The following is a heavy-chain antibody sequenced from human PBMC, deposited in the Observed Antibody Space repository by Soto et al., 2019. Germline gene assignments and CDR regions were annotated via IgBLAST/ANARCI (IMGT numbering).Heavy chain of an antibody. CDR1: GFTFSSYG. D-gene: IGHD3-22*01. CDR2: ISYDGSNK. CDR3: AKDEYYYDSSGFSPLDY. V-gene: IGHV3-30*18. Sequence: PGGSLRLSCAASGFTFSSYGMHWVRQAPGKGLEWVAVISYDGSNKYYADSVKGRFTISRDNSKNTLYLQMNSLRAEDTAVYYCAKDEYYYDSSGFSPLDYWGQGTLVTVSS. J-gene: IGHJ4*02.